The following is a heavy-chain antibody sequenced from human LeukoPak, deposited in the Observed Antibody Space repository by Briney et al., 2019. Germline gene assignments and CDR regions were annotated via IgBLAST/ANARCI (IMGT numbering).Heavy chain of an antibody. Sequence: PGGSLRLSCAASGFTFSSYGMHWVRQAPGKGLEWVAVISYDGSNKYYADSVKGRFTISRDNSKNTLYLQMNSLRAEDTAVYYCAKMPRLRIAAAGLDYWGQGTLVTVYS. D-gene: IGHD6-13*01. J-gene: IGHJ4*02. CDR1: GFTFSSYG. CDR3: AKMPRLRIAAAGLDY. CDR2: ISYDGSNK. V-gene: IGHV3-30*18.